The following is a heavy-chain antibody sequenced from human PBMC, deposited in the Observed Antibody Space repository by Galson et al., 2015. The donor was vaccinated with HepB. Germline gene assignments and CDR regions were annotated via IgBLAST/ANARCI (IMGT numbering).Heavy chain of an antibody. V-gene: IGHV3-23*01. CDR3: AKGPSYDILTGYYRSGY. CDR2: ISGSGGST. J-gene: IGHJ4*02. D-gene: IGHD3-9*01. Sequence: SLRLSCAASGFTFSSYAMSWVRQAPGKGLEWVSAISGSGGSTYYADSVKGRFTISRDNSKNTLYLQMNSLRAEDTAVYYCAKGPSYDILTGYYRSGYWGQGTLVTVSS. CDR1: GFTFSSYA.